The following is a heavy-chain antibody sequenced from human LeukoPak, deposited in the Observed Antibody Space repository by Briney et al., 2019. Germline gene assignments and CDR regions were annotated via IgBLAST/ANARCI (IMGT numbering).Heavy chain of an antibody. J-gene: IGHJ4*02. CDR3: ARGILAAAVDY. CDR1: GGXISSYY. D-gene: IGHD6-13*01. CDR2: IYYSGST. V-gene: IGHV4-59*01. Sequence: PSETLSLTCTVSGGXISSYYWSWIRQPPGKGLEWIGYIYYSGSTNYNPPLKSRVTISVDTSKNKFSLKLSSVTAADTAVYYCARGILAAAVDYWGQGTLVTVSS.